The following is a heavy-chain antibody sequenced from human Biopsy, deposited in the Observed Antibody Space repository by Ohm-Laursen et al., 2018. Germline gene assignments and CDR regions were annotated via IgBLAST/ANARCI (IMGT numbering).Heavy chain of an antibody. CDR1: GDTFSRSA. Sequence: SSVKVSCKTSGDTFSRSAFFWVRQAPGQGLVYLGRIIPIVGITNHAQTFQGRITLTADKSTFMVYMELSRLRSDDTAIYYCARGGSGSGYYGMDVWGQGATVTVSS. J-gene: IGHJ6*02. CDR2: IIPIVGIT. V-gene: IGHV1-69*04. D-gene: IGHD3-10*01. CDR3: ARGGSGSGYYGMDV.